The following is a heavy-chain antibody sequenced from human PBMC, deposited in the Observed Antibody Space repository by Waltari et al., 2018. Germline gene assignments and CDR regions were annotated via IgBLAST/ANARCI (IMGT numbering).Heavy chain of an antibody. D-gene: IGHD6-6*01. Sequence: EVQLVESGGDLVKPGGSLRVSCAASGITFSSYWTQWFRQAPGKGLVWVARINSDESITNYADSAKGRFTISRDNAKNTLYLQMNSLRAEDTAVYYCARSRYMSSSFDFWGQGTLVTVSS. CDR2: INSDESIT. CDR3: ARSRYMSSSFDF. CDR1: GITFSSYW. J-gene: IGHJ4*02. V-gene: IGHV3-74*01.